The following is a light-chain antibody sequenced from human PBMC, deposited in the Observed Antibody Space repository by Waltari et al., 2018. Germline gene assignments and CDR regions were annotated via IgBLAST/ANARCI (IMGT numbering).Light chain of an antibody. CDR3: VLYMGRGVSV. Sequence: QTVVTQEPSFSVSPGGTVTLTCGLSSDSVSTSYYPRWYQQTPGQAPRTLIYSTHIRSSGVPDRFSGSILGNKAALTITGAQADDESDYYCVLYMGRGVSVFGGGTRLTVL. J-gene: IGLJ3*02. CDR2: STH. V-gene: IGLV8-61*01. CDR1: SDSVSTSYY.